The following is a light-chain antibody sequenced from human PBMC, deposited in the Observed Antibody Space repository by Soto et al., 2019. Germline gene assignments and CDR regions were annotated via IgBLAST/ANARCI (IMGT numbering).Light chain of an antibody. CDR2: GNT. V-gene: IGLV1-40*01. CDR3: LSFDSSLSVV. CDR1: SCNIGAGYD. J-gene: IGLJ2*01. Sequence: QSVVTQPPSVSGAPGQRVTISCTGSSCNIGAGYDVHWYQQLPGRAPKLLIYGNTNRPSGVPDRFSGSKSGTSASLAITGLQAEDEADYYCLSFDSSLSVVFGGGTKLTVL.